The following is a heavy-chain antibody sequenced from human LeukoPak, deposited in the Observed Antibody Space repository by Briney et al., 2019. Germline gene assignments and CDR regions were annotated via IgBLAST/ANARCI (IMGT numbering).Heavy chain of an antibody. CDR2: IYYSGST. J-gene: IGHJ4*02. CDR1: GGSISSGGYY. D-gene: IGHD3-9*01. Sequence: PSETLSLTCTVSGGSISSGGYYWSWIRQHPGKGLEWIGYIYYSGSTYYNPSLKSRVTISVDTSKNQFSLKLSSVTAADTAVYYCARLDYDILTGYFFDYWGQGTLVTVSS. V-gene: IGHV4-31*03. CDR3: ARLDYDILTGYFFDY.